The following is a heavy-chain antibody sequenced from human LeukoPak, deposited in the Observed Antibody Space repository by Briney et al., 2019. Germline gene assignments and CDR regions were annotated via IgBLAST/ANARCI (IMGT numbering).Heavy chain of an antibody. CDR3: ARANMVATSDYYYYGMDV. D-gene: IGHD5-12*01. Sequence: ASVKVSCKASGYTFTSYDINWVRQATGQELEWMGWMNPNSGNTGYAQKFQGRVTMTRNTSISTAYMELSSLRSEDTAVYYCARANMVATSDYYYYGMDVWGQGTTVTVSS. CDR2: MNPNSGNT. J-gene: IGHJ6*02. V-gene: IGHV1-8*01. CDR1: GYTFTSYD.